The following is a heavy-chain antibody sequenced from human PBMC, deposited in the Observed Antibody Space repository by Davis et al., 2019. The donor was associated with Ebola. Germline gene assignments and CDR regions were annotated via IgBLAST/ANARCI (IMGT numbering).Heavy chain of an antibody. Sequence: SVKVSCKASGFTFTSSAMQWVRQARGQRLEWIGWIVVGSGNTNYAQKFQERVTITRDMSTSTAYMELSSLRSEDTAVYYCAAIPPRYCSGGSCYDYWGQGTLVTVSS. D-gene: IGHD2-15*01. V-gene: IGHV1-58*02. J-gene: IGHJ4*02. CDR3: AAIPPRYCSGGSCYDY. CDR1: GFTFTSSA. CDR2: IVVGSGNT.